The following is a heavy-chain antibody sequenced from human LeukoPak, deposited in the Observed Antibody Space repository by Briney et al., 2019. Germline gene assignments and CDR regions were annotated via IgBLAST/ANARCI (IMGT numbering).Heavy chain of an antibody. CDR1: GYTFTSYD. Sequence: ASVKVSCKASGYTFTSYDINWVRQATGQGIEWIGWMNPNSGNTGYAQKFQGRVTMTRNTSISTAYMELSSLRSEDTAVYYCAGGRMTTKKAFDYWGQGTLVTVSS. V-gene: IGHV1-8*01. D-gene: IGHD5-24*01. CDR2: MNPNSGNT. CDR3: AGGRMTTKKAFDY. J-gene: IGHJ4*02.